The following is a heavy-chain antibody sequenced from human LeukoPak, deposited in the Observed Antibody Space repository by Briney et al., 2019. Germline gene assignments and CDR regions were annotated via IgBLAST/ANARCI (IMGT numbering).Heavy chain of an antibody. Sequence: GSSVKVSCKASGGTFSSYAISWVRQAPGQGLEWRGGIIPIFGTANYAQKFQGRVTITTDESTSTAYMELSSLRSEDTAVYYCARGGDIVVVPAAFGKSGYNWFDPWGQGTLVTVSS. CDR1: GGTFSSYA. V-gene: IGHV1-69*05. CDR2: IIPIFGTA. J-gene: IGHJ5*02. D-gene: IGHD2-2*01. CDR3: ARGGDIVVVPAAFGKSGYNWFDP.